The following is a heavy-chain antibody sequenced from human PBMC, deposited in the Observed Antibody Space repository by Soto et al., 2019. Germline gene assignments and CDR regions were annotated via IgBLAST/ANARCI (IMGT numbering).Heavy chain of an antibody. CDR2: IYSGGST. V-gene: IGHV3-66*01. D-gene: IGHD3-22*01. CDR1: GFTVSSNY. Sequence: GGSLRLSCAASGFTVSSNYMSWVRQAPGKGLEWVSVIYSGGSTYYADSVKGRFTISRDNSKNTLYLQMNSLRAEDTAVYYCASLRYYDSSGPGGAFDIWGQGTMVTVSS. CDR3: ASLRYYDSSGPGGAFDI. J-gene: IGHJ3*02.